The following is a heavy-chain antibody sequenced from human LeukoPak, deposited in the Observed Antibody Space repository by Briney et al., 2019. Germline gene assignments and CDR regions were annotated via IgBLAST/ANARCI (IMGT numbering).Heavy chain of an antibody. CDR1: GFTLSSYA. CDR2: ISGSGGST. D-gene: IGHD5-18*01. Sequence: GGSLRLSCAASGFTLSSYAMSWVRQAPGKGLEWVSSISGSGGSTYYADSVKGRFTISRDNSKNTLYLQMNSLRAEDTAVYYCARWGYGPHEGWFDPWGQGTLVTVSS. CDR3: ARWGYGPHEGWFDP. V-gene: IGHV3-23*01. J-gene: IGHJ5*02.